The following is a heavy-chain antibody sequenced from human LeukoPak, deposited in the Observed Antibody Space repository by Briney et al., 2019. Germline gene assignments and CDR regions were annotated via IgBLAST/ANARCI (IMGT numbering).Heavy chain of an antibody. CDR2: VYYNGNT. CDR3: ARVAGYCTGTTCYAFYFNS. V-gene: IGHV4-59*01. CDR1: GASMNNYF. J-gene: IGHJ4*02. D-gene: IGHD2-2*01. Sequence: SETLSLTCSVSGASMNNYFWSWIRQPPGKGLEWLGHVYYNGNTNNNPSLKSRVTMSVDTSNNQLSLNLRSVTAADTAVYYCARVAGYCTGTTCYAFYFNSWGQGTLVTVSS.